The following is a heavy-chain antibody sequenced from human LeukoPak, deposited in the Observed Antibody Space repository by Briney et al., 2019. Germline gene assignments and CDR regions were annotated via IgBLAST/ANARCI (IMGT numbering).Heavy chain of an antibody. CDR1: GFTFSSYA. Sequence: GASLRLSCAASGFTFSSYAMSWVRQAPGKGLEWVSAISGSGGSTYYADSVKGRFTISRDNSKNTLYLQMNSLRAEDTAVYYCAKGPGQWLVTRSYFDYWGQGTLVTVSS. CDR3: AKGPGQWLVTRSYFDY. CDR2: ISGSGGST. D-gene: IGHD6-19*01. J-gene: IGHJ4*02. V-gene: IGHV3-23*01.